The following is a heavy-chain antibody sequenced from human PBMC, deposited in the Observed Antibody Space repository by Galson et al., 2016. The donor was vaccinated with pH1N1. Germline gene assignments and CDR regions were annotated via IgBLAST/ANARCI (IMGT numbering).Heavy chain of an antibody. Sequence: SLRLSCAASGFPFSDYWVHWVRQAPGKGLVWVARIDNDGRGTSHADSVRGRFAISRDNAENMLFLQMNSLGTDDTAVYYWARNWWGIGYWGQGALVTV. V-gene: IGHV3-74*01. CDR1: GFPFSDYW. CDR3: ARNWWGIGY. J-gene: IGHJ4*02. D-gene: IGHD2-15*01. CDR2: IDNDGRGT.